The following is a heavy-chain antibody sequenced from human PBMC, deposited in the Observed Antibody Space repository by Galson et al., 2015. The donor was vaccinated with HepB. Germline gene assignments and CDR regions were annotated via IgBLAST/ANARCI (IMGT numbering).Heavy chain of an antibody. CDR1: GFTFSSYW. Sequence: SLRLSCAASGFTFSSYWMHWVRQAPGKGLVWVSRINTDGSTTTYADSVKGRFTISRDNAKNTLYLQMNSLRAEDTAVYYCTRGYSDYGSPPFYWGQGTLVTVSS. CDR3: TRGYSDYGSPPFY. V-gene: IGHV3-74*01. CDR2: INTDGSTT. J-gene: IGHJ4*02. D-gene: IGHD5-12*01.